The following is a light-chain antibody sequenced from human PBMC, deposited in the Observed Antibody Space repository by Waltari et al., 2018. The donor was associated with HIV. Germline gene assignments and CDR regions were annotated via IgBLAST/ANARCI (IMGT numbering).Light chain of an antibody. J-gene: IGLJ2*01. V-gene: IGLV2-23*02. CDR1: RSAVGSYNL. Sequence: QSALTQPASVSGYPGQAITISCPGTRSAVGSYNLVSWYQQHPGKAPKLMIYEVSTRPSGVSNLFSGFKSGNTASLTISGLQAEDEADYFCCSYAGSSTFVVFGGGTKLTVL. CDR2: EVS. CDR3: CSYAGSSTFVV.